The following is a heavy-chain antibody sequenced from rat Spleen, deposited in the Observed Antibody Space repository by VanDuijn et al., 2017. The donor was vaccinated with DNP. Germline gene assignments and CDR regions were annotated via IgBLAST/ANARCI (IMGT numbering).Heavy chain of an antibody. V-gene: IGHV5-25*01. CDR1: GFTFSSYD. CDR3: ARHDNFDWFAY. Sequence: EVQLVESGGGLLQPGRSLKLSCAASGFTFSSYDMAWVRQTPKKGLEWVATVSTSGSKTYYSDSAQGKFTVSRDDAKSTLYLQMNSLKSEDTATYYCARHDNFDWFAYWGQGTLVTVSS. CDR2: VSTSGSKT. D-gene: IGHD1-10*01. J-gene: IGHJ3*01.